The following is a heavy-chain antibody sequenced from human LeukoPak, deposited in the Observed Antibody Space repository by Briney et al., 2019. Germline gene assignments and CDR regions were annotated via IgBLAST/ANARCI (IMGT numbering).Heavy chain of an antibody. Sequence: PGGSLRLSCAASGFIFSNYWITWVRQAPGKGLEWVAHIRQDGSDRNYVESVKDRFTISRDNAKNSLDLQMGSLRAEDTAVYYCARDWGSTGYDLYDSWGQGTLVTVSS. V-gene: IGHV3-7*01. D-gene: IGHD5-12*01. CDR1: GFIFSNYW. J-gene: IGHJ4*02. CDR3: ARDWGSTGYDLYDS. CDR2: IRQDGSDR.